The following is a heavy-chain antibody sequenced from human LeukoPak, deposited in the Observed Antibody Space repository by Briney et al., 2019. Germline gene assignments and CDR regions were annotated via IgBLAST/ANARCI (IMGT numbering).Heavy chain of an antibody. Sequence: GESLKISCKGSGYSFSNYWIGWVSQMPGKGLEWMGIIYPGDSDTRYSPSFEGQVTISADKSTSTAYLQWSSLKASDTAMYYCARHPPDSSSWYFQLWGQGTMVTVSS. CDR3: ARHPPDSSSWYFQL. CDR1: GYSFSNYW. J-gene: IGHJ3*01. D-gene: IGHD6-13*01. V-gene: IGHV5-51*01. CDR2: IYPGDSDT.